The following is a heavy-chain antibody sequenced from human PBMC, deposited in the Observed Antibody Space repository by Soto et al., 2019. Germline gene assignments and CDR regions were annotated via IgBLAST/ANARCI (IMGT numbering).Heavy chain of an antibody. V-gene: IGHV1-2*04. CDR1: GYTFTGYY. CDR3: ARKYAVAGTPNYYYYGMDV. D-gene: IGHD6-19*01. J-gene: IGHJ6*02. CDR2: INPNSGGT. Sequence: ASVKVSCKASGYTFTGYYMHWVRQAPGQGLEWMGWINPNSGGTNYAQKFQGWVTMTRDTSISTAYMELSRLRSDDTAVYYCARKYAVAGTPNYYYYGMDVWGQGTTVTVSS.